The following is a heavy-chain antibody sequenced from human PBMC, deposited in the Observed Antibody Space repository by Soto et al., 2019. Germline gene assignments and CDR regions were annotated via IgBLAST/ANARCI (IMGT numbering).Heavy chain of an antibody. CDR2: INPSDGST. Sequence: ASVKVSCKASRYAFISYYIHWVRQAPGQGLEWMGRINPSDGSTTYAQKFQGRVTMTRDTSTSTVYMELSSLRSEDTAVYFCARGVDRGNYYDNWGQGTLVTVSS. V-gene: IGHV1-46*01. D-gene: IGHD3-22*01. CDR3: ARGVDRGNYYDN. CDR1: RYAFISYY. J-gene: IGHJ4*02.